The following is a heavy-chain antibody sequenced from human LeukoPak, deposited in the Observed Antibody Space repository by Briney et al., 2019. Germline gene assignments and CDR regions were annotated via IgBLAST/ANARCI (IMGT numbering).Heavy chain of an antibody. CDR3: ARDRRVIRYYYYYYGMDV. Sequence: SETLSLTCAVYGGSFSGHYWSWIRQPPGKGLEWIGEINHSVSTNYNPSLKSRVTISVDTSQNQFSLKLSSVTPADTAVYYCARDRRVIRYYYYYYGMDVWGQGTTVTVSS. CDR2: INHSVST. V-gene: IGHV4-34*01. CDR1: GGSFSGHY. J-gene: IGHJ6*02. D-gene: IGHD3-22*01.